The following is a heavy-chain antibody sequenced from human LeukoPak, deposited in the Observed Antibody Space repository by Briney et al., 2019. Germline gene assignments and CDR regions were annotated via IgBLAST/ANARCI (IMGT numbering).Heavy chain of an antibody. V-gene: IGHV3-21*01. J-gene: IGHJ4*02. D-gene: IGHD4-17*01. Sequence: GGSLRLSCAASGFIFSSFTMNWVRQAPGKGLEWVSSISSDSKSIYYADSVKGRFIISRDNAENSLFLQMDSLRAEDTALYYCTRGSYGDYGYWGQGTLVTVSS. CDR3: TRGSYGDYGY. CDR1: GFIFSSFT. CDR2: ISSDSKSI.